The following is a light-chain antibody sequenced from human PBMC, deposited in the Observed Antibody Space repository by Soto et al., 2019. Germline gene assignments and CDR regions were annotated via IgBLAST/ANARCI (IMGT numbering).Light chain of an antibody. Sequence: EIVMTQSPATLSVSPGERATLSCMASQSVSSNLAWYQQKPGKAPRLLIYGASTRATGIPARFSGSGSGTEFTLTNSSLRADDFAVYYCQQYKNWPRTFVQGTKVEIK. V-gene: IGKV3-15*01. CDR2: GAS. CDR3: QQYKNWPRT. CDR1: QSVSSN. J-gene: IGKJ1*01.